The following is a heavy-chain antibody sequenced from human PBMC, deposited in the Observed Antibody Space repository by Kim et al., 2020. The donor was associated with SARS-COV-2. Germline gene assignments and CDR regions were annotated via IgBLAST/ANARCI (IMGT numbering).Heavy chain of an antibody. CDR3: ARGYYEYYYYGMDV. V-gene: IGHV4-34*01. D-gene: IGHD3-22*01. Sequence: SETLSLTCAVYGGSFSGYYWSWIRQPPGKGLEWIGEINHSGSTNYNPSLKSRVTISVDTSKNQFSLKLSSVTAADTAVYYCARGYYEYYYYGMDVWGQGTTVTVS. CDR2: INHSGST. J-gene: IGHJ6*02. CDR1: GGSFSGYY.